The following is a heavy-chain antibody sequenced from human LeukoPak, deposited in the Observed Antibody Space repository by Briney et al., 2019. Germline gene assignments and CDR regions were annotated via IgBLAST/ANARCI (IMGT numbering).Heavy chain of an antibody. V-gene: IGHV3-30*02. CDR3: AKDGVLKVDTAIL. CDR2: IRYDGSNK. Sequence: GGSLRLSCAASGFTFSSYGMHWVRQAPGKGLEWVAFIRYDGSNKYYADSVKGRFTISRDNSKNTLCLQMNSLRAEDTAVYYCAKDGVLKVDTAILWGQGTLVTVSS. D-gene: IGHD5-18*01. CDR1: GFTFSSYG. J-gene: IGHJ4*02.